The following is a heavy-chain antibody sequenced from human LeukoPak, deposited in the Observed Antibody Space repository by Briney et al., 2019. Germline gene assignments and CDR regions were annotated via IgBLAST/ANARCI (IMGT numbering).Heavy chain of an antibody. CDR2: IYYSGST. Sequence: SETLSLTCTVSGGSISGYYWNWVRQPPGEGLEWIGYIYYSGSTKYNPSLKSRVTISVDTSKNQFSLKLSSVTAADTAVYYCARRGYASSWSFDYWGQGTLVTVSS. J-gene: IGHJ4*02. CDR1: GGSISGYY. V-gene: IGHV4-59*08. CDR3: ARRGYASSWSFDY. D-gene: IGHD6-13*01.